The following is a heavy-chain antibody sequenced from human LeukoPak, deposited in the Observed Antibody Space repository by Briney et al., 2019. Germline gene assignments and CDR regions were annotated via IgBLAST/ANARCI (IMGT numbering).Heavy chain of an antibody. D-gene: IGHD3-10*01. V-gene: IGHV4-4*07. J-gene: IGHJ6*03. CDR1: GASITSYY. Sequence: PSETLSLTCTVSGASITSYYWSWIRQPAGKGLEWIGHVYTSGSTDYNPSLKSRVTMSVDTSKNQFSLRLSSVTAADTAVYYCARVHSMLWFGEFLPGYMDVWGKGTTVTISS. CDR2: VYTSGST. CDR3: ARVHSMLWFGEFLPGYMDV.